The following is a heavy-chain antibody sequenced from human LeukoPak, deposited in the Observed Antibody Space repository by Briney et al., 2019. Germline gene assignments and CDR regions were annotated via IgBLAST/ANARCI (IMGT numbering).Heavy chain of an antibody. D-gene: IGHD1-7*01. Sequence: KPSVNLSLNCTGSGFSIYYLHWGWNRPAAGQGLEGFGRIYTSGSTNYNPSLKSRVTMSVDTSKNQFSLKLSSVTAADTAVYYCARDRGNWNYPLDYWGQGTLVTVSS. V-gene: IGHV4-4*07. CDR2: IYTSGST. CDR3: ARDRGNWNYPLDY. J-gene: IGHJ4*02. CDR1: GFSIYYLH.